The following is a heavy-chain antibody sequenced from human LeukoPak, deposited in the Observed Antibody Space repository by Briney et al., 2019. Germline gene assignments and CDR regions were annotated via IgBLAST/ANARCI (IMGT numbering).Heavy chain of an antibody. CDR1: GESFSGYY. CDR3: ARGSRFWLGNFFRRPLFFDS. Sequence: SETLSLTCAVYGESFSGYYWNRIRQPPGKGREWIGEINDSGSTNYNPSLKSRLTMSVDTSKNQFSLKLSSVTAADTAVYYCARGSRFWLGNFFRRPLFFDSWGQGNLATVSS. D-gene: IGHD6-19*01. V-gene: IGHV4-34*01. CDR2: INDSGST. J-gene: IGHJ4*02.